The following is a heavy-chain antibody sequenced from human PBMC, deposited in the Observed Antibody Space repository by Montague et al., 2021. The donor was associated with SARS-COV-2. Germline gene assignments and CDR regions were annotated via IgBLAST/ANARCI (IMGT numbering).Heavy chain of an antibody. Sequence: SETLSLTCSVSGGSINNYYWGWVRQSPGKGLEWIGYTYYSGSVTTSYNPSLKSRVSISVDTSENQFSLKLTSVTAADTAVYYCARRGGGEVFARFMYWYFDVWSRGSLGTVSA. CDR2: TYYSGSVTT. D-gene: IGHD2-21*01. J-gene: IGHJ2*01. V-gene: IGHV4-59*13. CDR3: ARRGGGEVFARFMYWYFDV. CDR1: GGSINNYY.